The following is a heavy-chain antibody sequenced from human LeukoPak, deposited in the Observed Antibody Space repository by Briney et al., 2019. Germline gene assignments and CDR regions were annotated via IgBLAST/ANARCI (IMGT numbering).Heavy chain of an antibody. CDR1: GFTFSSYG. V-gene: IGHV3-30*18. CDR3: AKDLDSSGYYLDAFDI. J-gene: IGHJ3*02. Sequence: PGGSLRLSCAASGFTFSSYGMHWVRQAPGKGLEWVAVISYDGSNKYYADSVKGRFTISRDNSKNTLYLQMNSLGAEDTAVYYCAKDLDSSGYYLDAFDIWGQVTMVTVSS. CDR2: ISYDGSNK. D-gene: IGHD3-22*01.